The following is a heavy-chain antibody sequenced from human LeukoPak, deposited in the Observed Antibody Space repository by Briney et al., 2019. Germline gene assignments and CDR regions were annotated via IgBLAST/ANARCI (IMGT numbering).Heavy chain of an antibody. CDR1: GGSISSYY. Sequence: KPSETLSLTCTVSGGSISSYYWSWIRQPPGKGLEWIGYIYYSGSTNYNPSLKSRVTISVDTSKNQFSLKLSSVTAADTAVYYCARGGKGYSHAYFDYWGQGTLVTVSS. CDR3: ARGGKGYSHAYFDY. V-gene: IGHV4-59*01. D-gene: IGHD5-18*01. J-gene: IGHJ4*02. CDR2: IYYSGST.